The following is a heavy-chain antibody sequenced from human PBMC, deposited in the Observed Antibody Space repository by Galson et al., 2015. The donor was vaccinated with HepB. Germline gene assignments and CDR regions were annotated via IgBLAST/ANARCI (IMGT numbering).Heavy chain of an antibody. Sequence: SLRLSCAASGFTFSSYGMHWVRQAPGKGLEWVAVIWYDGSNKYYADSVKGRFTISRDNSKNTLYLQMNSLRAEDTAVYYCARDRGRGPPYRHYYYYGMDVWGQGTTVTVSS. CDR3: ARDRGRGPPYRHYYYYGMDV. D-gene: IGHD2-15*01. V-gene: IGHV3-33*08. J-gene: IGHJ6*02. CDR2: IWYDGSNK. CDR1: GFTFSSYG.